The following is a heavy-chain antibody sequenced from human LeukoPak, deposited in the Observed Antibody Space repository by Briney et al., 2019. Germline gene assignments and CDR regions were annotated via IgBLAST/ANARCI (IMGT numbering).Heavy chain of an antibody. CDR2: ISGSGGST. V-gene: IGHV3-23*01. CDR1: GLSFSNAW. J-gene: IGHJ4*02. Sequence: GGSLRLSCAASGLSFSNAWMNWVRQAPGKGLEWVSAISGSGGSTYYADSVKGRFTISRDNSKNTLYLQMNSLRAEDTAVYYCAKADSSGSFFDYWGQGTLVTVSS. CDR3: AKADSSGSFFDY. D-gene: IGHD3-22*01.